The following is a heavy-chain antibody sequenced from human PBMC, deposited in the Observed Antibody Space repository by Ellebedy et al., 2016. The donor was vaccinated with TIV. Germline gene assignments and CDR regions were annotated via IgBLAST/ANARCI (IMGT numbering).Heavy chain of an antibody. CDR2: ITWDGGST. J-gene: IGHJ6*02. V-gene: IGHV3-43*01. D-gene: IGHD3-22*01. Sequence: PGGSLRLSCAASGFSFDDYNMHWVHQAPGKGLEWVSLITWDGGSTYYADSVKGRFTISRDNSKNSLYLQMSSLRTEDTALYYCAKDLMIVVVTRITYGMDVWGQGTTVTVSS. CDR1: GFSFDDYN. CDR3: AKDLMIVVVTRITYGMDV.